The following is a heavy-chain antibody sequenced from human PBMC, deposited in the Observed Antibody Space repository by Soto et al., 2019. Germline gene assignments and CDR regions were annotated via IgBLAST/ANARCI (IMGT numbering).Heavy chain of an antibody. CDR2: IYYSGST. J-gene: IGHJ4*02. CDR1: GGSISSGDYY. CDR3: SRASKHYYDSSGLPLAFDY. Sequence: SETLSLTCTVSGGSISSGDYYWSWIRQPPGKGLEWIGYIYYSGSTYYKPSLKRRVTISVDTSKNQFSLKMSSVTAADKAVYYCSRASKHYYDSSGLPLAFDYWGQGTLVTVSS. V-gene: IGHV4-30-4*01. D-gene: IGHD3-22*01.